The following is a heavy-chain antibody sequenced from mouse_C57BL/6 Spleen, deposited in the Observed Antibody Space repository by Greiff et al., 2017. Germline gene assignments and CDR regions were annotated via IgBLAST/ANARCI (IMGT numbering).Heavy chain of an antibody. D-gene: IGHD1-1*01. CDR2: LDPETGGP. CDR3: TKSITTVVAEGFDY. CDR1: GYTFTDYE. J-gene: IGHJ2*01. Sequence: VQLKQSGAELVRPGASVTLSCKASGYTFTDYEMHWVKQTPVHGLEWIGALDPETGGPAYTQKFKGKAILTADTSSSTAYMELRSLTYEDSAVYYCTKSITTVVAEGFDYWGQGTTLTVSS. V-gene: IGHV1-15*01.